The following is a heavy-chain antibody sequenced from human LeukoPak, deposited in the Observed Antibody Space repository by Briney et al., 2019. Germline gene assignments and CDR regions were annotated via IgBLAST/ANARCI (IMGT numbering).Heavy chain of an antibody. CDR2: ISSSSSTI. D-gene: IGHD3-22*01. CDR1: GFTFSSYS. V-gene: IGHV3-48*01. Sequence: GGSLRLSCAASGFTFSSYSMNWVRQAPGKGLEWVSYISSSSSTIYYADSVKGRSTISRDNAKNSLYLQMNSLRAEDTAVYYCARGNYYDSSGYYGYWGQGTLVTVSS. CDR3: ARGNYYDSSGYYGY. J-gene: IGHJ4*02.